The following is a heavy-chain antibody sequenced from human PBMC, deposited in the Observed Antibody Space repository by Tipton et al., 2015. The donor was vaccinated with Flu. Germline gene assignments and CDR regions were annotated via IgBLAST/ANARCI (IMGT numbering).Heavy chain of an antibody. CDR2: IYYSGST. J-gene: IGHJ4*02. CDR3: ARGDCSSTSCLDY. V-gene: IGHV4-59*01. Sequence: TLSLTCTVSGGSISSYYWSWIRQPPGKGLEWIGYIYYSGSTNYNPSLKSRVTISVDTSKNQFSLKLSSVTAADTAVYYCARGDCSSTSCLDYWDQGTLVTVSS. D-gene: IGHD2-2*01. CDR1: GGSISSYY.